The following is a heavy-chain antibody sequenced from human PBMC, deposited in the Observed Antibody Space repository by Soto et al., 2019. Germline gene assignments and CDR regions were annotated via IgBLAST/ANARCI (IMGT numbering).Heavy chain of an antibody. Sequence: PGGSLRLSCAASGFTFSTYSMNWVRQAPGKGLEWVSSISASGVYIYYADSLKGRFTVSRDNAKNSLYLQMDSLRAEDTALHYCARDTVDSFLAGMDVWGQGTTVTVSS. V-gene: IGHV3-21*01. D-gene: IGHD3-9*01. CDR3: ARDTVDSFLAGMDV. CDR2: ISASGVYI. J-gene: IGHJ6*02. CDR1: GFTFSTYS.